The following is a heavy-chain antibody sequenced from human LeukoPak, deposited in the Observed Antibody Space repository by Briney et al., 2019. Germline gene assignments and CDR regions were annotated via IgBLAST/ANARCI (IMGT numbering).Heavy chain of an antibody. Sequence: SVKVSCKASGGTFSSYAISWVRQAPGQGLEWMGGIIPIFGTANYAQKFQGRVTITPDESTCTAYMELSSLRSEDTAVYYCARAGSRGSGFDPWGQGTLVTVSS. CDR3: ARAGSRGSGFDP. D-gene: IGHD2-2*01. CDR2: IIPIFGTA. J-gene: IGHJ5*02. V-gene: IGHV1-69*13. CDR1: GGTFSSYA.